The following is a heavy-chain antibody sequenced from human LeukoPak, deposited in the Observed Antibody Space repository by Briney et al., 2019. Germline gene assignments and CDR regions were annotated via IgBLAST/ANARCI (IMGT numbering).Heavy chain of an antibody. Sequence: GGSLRLSCAGSGYPFSNFAMSWIRQGPGKGPEWVSSVDGSGDITFYTDSVKGRFTISRDNSKNTLYLQLNSLRAEDTAIYYCARYFYGSGNHYYFDRWGQGTLVTVSS. D-gene: IGHD3-10*01. CDR1: GYPFSNFA. V-gene: IGHV3-23*01. J-gene: IGHJ4*02. CDR2: VDGSGDIT. CDR3: ARYFYGSGNHYYFDR.